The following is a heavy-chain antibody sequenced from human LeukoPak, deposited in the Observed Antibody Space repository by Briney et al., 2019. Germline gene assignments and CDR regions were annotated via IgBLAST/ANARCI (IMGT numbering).Heavy chain of an antibody. Sequence: SETLSLTCTVSGGSIGSYYWSWIRQPAGKGLEWIGRVYTSGSTHYNPSLKSRVTMSVDTSKNQFSLKLSPVTAADTAVYYCARGPPSGATRFDYWGQGTLVTVSS. D-gene: IGHD1-26*01. CDR3: ARGPPSGATRFDY. V-gene: IGHV4-4*07. J-gene: IGHJ4*02. CDR2: VYTSGST. CDR1: GGSIGSYY.